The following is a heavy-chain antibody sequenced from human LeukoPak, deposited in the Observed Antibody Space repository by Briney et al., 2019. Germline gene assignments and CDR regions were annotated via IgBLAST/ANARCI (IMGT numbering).Heavy chain of an antibody. CDR3: ARDTSPRIAAIYYDAFDI. J-gene: IGHJ3*02. CDR2: IDPSAGST. V-gene: IGHV1-46*01. CDR1: GYTFTNYY. D-gene: IGHD6-13*01. Sequence: ASVKVSCKASGYTFTNYYMHWVRQAPGQGLEWMGVIDPSAGSTTYAQKFQGRVTMTRDTATSTVYMELSSLRSEDTAVYYCARDTSPRIAAIYYDAFDIWGQGTMVTVSS.